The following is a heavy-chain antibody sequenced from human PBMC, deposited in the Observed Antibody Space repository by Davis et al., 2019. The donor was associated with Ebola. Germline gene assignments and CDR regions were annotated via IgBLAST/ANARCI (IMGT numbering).Heavy chain of an antibody. D-gene: IGHD6-19*01. CDR3: AKRATVKVAGANYYNAMDV. J-gene: IGHJ6*04. CDR2: ISGSGGDP. CDR1: AFSLSSYN. Sequence: PGGSLRLSCAASAFSLSSYNMTWVRQAPGKGLEWVSRISGSGGDPHYADSVKGRFTISRDNSKNTLYLQMNSRRAEDTAVFHCAKRATVKVAGANYYNAMDVWGKGTTVTVSS. V-gene: IGHV3-23*01.